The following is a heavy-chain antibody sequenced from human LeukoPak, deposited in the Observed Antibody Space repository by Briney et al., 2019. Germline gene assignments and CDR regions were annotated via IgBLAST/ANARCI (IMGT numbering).Heavy chain of an antibody. V-gene: IGHV4-59*01. CDR2: IYYSGST. CDR1: GGSISSYY. D-gene: IGHD6-6*01. J-gene: IGHJ4*02. Sequence: SETXSLTCTVSGGSISSYYWSWIRQXPGKGLEWIGYIYYSGSTNYNPSLKSRVTISVDTSKNQFSLKLSSVTAADTAVYYCARVSSSSDFDYWGQGTLVTVSS. CDR3: ARVSSSSDFDY.